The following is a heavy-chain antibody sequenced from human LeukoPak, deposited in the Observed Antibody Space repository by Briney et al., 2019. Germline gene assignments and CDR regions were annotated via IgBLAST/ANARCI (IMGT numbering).Heavy chain of an antibody. Sequence: SETLSLTRAVSGGAFSGYYWSSLRQPPGKGLDWIGEINHSGSTNYNPSLKSRVTISVDTSKNQFSLKLSSVTAADTAVYYCARDSSSWYYYYYGMDVWGQGTTVTVSS. CDR3: ARDSSSWYYYYYGMDV. J-gene: IGHJ6*02. CDR2: INHSGST. V-gene: IGHV4-34*01. CDR1: GGAFSGYY. D-gene: IGHD6-13*01.